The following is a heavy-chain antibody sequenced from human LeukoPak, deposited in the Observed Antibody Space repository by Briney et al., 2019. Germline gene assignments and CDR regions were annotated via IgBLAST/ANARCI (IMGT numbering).Heavy chain of an antibody. CDR1: GFTFSSYS. CDR3: ARHYDFWSGYQTRDY. D-gene: IGHD3-3*01. J-gene: IGHJ4*02. CDR2: ISSSSSTI. Sequence: GXXLRLSCAASGFTFSSYSMNWDRQAPGKGLEWVSYISSSSSTIYYADSVKGRFTISRDNAKNSLYLQMNSLRAEDTAVYYCARHYDFWSGYQTRDYWGQGTLVTVSS. V-gene: IGHV3-48*01.